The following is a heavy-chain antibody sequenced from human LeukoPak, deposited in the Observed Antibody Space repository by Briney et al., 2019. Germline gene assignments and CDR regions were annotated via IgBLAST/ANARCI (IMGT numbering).Heavy chain of an antibody. CDR1: GFTFSSYA. D-gene: IGHD6-13*01. CDR2: ISGSGYGT. V-gene: IGHV3-23*01. J-gene: IGHJ5*02. Sequence: GGSLRLSCAASGFTFSSYAMTWVRQTPGKGLEWVSSISGSGYGTYYADSVKGRFTISRDNSKNALYLQMNSLRGEDTAVYYCAKGVGIEGAGHFDPWGQGTVVAVSS. CDR3: AKGVGIEGAGHFDP.